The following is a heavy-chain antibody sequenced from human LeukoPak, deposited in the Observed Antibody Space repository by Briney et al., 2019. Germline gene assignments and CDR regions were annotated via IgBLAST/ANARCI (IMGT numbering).Heavy chain of an antibody. J-gene: IGHJ5*02. Sequence: SGGSLRLSCAASGFTFDDYAMHWVRQAPGKGLEWVSGISWNSGSIGYADSVKGRFTISRDNAKNSLYLQMNSLRVEDTALYYCAKDIGYQLLFGWFDPWGQGTLVTVSS. CDR1: GFTFDDYA. CDR3: AKDIGYQLLFGWFDP. D-gene: IGHD2-2*01. CDR2: ISWNSGSI. V-gene: IGHV3-9*01.